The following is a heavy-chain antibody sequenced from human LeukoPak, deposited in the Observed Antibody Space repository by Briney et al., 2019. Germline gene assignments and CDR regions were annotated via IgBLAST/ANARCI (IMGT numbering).Heavy chain of an antibody. Sequence: GGSLRLSCAASGFTFSSYAMSWVRQAPGKGLEWVSAISGSGGSTYYADSVKGRFTISRHNSKNTLYLQMNSLRAEDTAVYYCASSSSDLYYGMDVWGQGTTVTVSS. V-gene: IGHV3-23*01. CDR2: ISGSGGST. J-gene: IGHJ6*02. CDR1: GFTFSSYA. D-gene: IGHD6-6*01. CDR3: ASSSSDLYYGMDV.